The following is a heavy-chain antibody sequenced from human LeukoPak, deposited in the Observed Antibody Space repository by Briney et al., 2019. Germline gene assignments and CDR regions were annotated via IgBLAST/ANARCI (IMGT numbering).Heavy chain of an antibody. V-gene: IGHV4-61*01. D-gene: IGHD2-2*01. Sequence: SETLSLTCTVSGYSMSSGYYWSWIRQPPGKGLEWIGYIHYSGSPNYNPSLKSRVSISVDTSKNQFSLKLNSVTAADTAVYYCARTTEDCSSTSCYQYWFDPWGQGTLVTVSS. CDR3: ARTTEDCSSTSCYQYWFDP. CDR1: GYSMSSGYY. CDR2: IHYSGSP. J-gene: IGHJ5*02.